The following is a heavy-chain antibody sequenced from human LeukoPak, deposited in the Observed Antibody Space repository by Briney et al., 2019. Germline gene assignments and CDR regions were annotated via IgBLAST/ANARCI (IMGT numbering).Heavy chain of an antibody. CDR2: IYHSGST. D-gene: IGHD3-22*01. CDR1: GFTFDDYG. CDR3: ASRCYYYDSSGCPGY. V-gene: IGHV4-4*02. J-gene: IGHJ4*02. Sequence: GSLRLSCAGSGFTFDDYGMNWVRQPPGKGLEWIGEIYHSGSTNYNPSLKSRVTISVDKSKNQFSLKLSSVTAADTAVYYCASRCYYYDSSGCPGYWGQGTLVTVSS.